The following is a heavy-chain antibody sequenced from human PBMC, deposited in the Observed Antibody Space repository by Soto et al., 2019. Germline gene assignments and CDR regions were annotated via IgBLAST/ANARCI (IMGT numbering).Heavy chain of an antibody. V-gene: IGHV3-21*01. CDR1: GFSLISHS. Sequence: EVQLVEFGGGLVQPGGSLRLSCAASGFSLISHSMNWVRQAPGGGLEWISCITNNDYIYYADSVKGRFTISRDNVENSLYLQMNTLRVEDTGVYFCARDEQYGRSPVWGQGTTVSVSS. D-gene: IGHD6-6*01. CDR3: ARDEQYGRSPV. J-gene: IGHJ6*02. CDR2: ITNNDYI.